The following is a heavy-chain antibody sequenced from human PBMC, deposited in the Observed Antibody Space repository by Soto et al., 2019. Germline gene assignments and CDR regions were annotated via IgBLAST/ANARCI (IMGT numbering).Heavy chain of an antibody. V-gene: IGHV3-15*01. D-gene: IGHD3-10*01. Sequence: KPGGSLRLSCAASGFTFSNAWMSWVRQAPGKGLEWVGRIKSKTDGGTTDYAAPVKGRFTISRDDSKNTLYLQMNSLKTEDTAVYYCTTPLWFGESRDTPYYYYGMDVWGQGTTVTVSS. CDR1: GFTFSNAW. J-gene: IGHJ6*02. CDR3: TTPLWFGESRDTPYYYYGMDV. CDR2: IKSKTDGGTT.